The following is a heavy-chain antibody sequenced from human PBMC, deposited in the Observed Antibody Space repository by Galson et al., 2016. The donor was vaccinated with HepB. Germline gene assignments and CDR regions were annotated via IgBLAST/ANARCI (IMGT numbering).Heavy chain of an antibody. CDR1: GFSISHYS. V-gene: IGHV3-21*06. Sequence: SLRLSCAASGFSISHYSMNWIRQAPGKGLEWLSSTSSSSRYIYYADSVKGRFTISRDNSKNSVFLQMDSLRGDDTAVYYCAREREGSGAAGTVDNWGQGTLVSVSS. D-gene: IGHD6-19*01. J-gene: IGHJ4*02. CDR2: TSSSSRYI. CDR3: AREREGSGAAGTVDN.